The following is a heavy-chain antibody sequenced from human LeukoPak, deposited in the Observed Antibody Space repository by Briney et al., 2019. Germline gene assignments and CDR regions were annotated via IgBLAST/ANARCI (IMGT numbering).Heavy chain of an antibody. D-gene: IGHD3-22*01. Sequence: SETLSLTCTASGGSISSYYWSWIRQPPGKGLEWIGYIYYSGSTNYNPSLKSRVTISVDTSKNQFSLKLSSVTAADTAVYYCARDREYYYDSSGYYTVYYGMDVWGQGTTVTVSS. CDR1: GGSISSYY. V-gene: IGHV4-59*01. CDR3: ARDREYYYDSSGYYTVYYGMDV. J-gene: IGHJ6*02. CDR2: IYYSGST.